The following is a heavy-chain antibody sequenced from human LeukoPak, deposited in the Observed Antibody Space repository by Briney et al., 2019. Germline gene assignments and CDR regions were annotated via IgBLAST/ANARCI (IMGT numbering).Heavy chain of an antibody. Sequence: SGTLSLTCTVSGDSISSYYWSWIRQPAGKGLEWIGRIYASGNTNYNPSLKSRVTMSVDTSKSQFSLKLTSVTAADTAVYYCTRDPYGGNSHEDPYYYGMDVWGQGTTVTVSS. CDR3: TRDPYGGNSHEDPYYYGMDV. CDR1: GDSISSYY. V-gene: IGHV4-4*07. CDR2: IYASGNT. J-gene: IGHJ6*02. D-gene: IGHD4-23*01.